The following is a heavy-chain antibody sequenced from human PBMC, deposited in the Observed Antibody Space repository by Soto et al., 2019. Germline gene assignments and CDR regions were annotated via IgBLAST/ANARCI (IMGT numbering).Heavy chain of an antibody. CDR2: INHSGST. CDR1: GGSFSGYY. D-gene: IGHD3-10*01. J-gene: IGHJ4*02. V-gene: IGHV4-34*01. Sequence: PSETLSLTCAVYGGSFSGYYWSWIRQPPGKGLEWIGEINHSGSTNYNPSLKSRVTISVDTSKNQFSLKLSSVTAADTAVYYCAKDGLWFGELWNFDYWGQGTLVTVSS. CDR3: AKDGLWFGELWNFDY.